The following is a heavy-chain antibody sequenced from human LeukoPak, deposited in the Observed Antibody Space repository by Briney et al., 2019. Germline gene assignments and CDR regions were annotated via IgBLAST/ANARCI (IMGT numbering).Heavy chain of an antibody. J-gene: IGHJ4*02. Sequence: ASVKVSCTASGYTFTGYYMHWVRQAPGQGLEWMGWINPNSGGTNYAQKLQGRVTRTTDTSTSTAYMELSSLRSEDTAVYYCASSPGIAAAGSDYWGQGALVTVSS. CDR1: GYTFTGYY. CDR2: INPNSGGT. V-gene: IGHV1-2*02. CDR3: ASSPGIAAAGSDY. D-gene: IGHD6-13*01.